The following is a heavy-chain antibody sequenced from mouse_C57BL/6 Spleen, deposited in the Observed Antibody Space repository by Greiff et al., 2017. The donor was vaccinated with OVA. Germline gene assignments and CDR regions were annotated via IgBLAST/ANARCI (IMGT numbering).Heavy chain of an antibody. CDR2: ISSGSSTI. D-gene: IGHD4-1*01. CDR1: GFTFSDYG. Sequence: DVKLVESGGGLVKPGGSLKLSCAASGFTFSDYGMHWVRQAPEKGLEWVAYISSGSSTIYYADTVKGRFIISRDNAKNTLFLQMTSLRSEDTAMYYCARGTGTVDYWGQGTTLTVSS. V-gene: IGHV5-17*01. CDR3: ARGTGTVDY. J-gene: IGHJ2*01.